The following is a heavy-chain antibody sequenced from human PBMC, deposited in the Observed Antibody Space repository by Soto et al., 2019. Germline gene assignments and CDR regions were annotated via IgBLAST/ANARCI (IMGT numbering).Heavy chain of an antibody. Sequence: QVQLVESGGGVVQPGRSLRLSCAASGFTFSNYGVNWVRQAPGKGLEWVAILWYDGTKESYGDSVKGRFTISRDNSKNTLYLQMNSLRAEDTAVYYCARVASGSYHHDYWGQGTLVTVSS. V-gene: IGHV3-33*01. CDR1: GFTFSNYG. CDR3: ARVASGSYHHDY. J-gene: IGHJ4*02. D-gene: IGHD3-10*01. CDR2: LWYDGTKE.